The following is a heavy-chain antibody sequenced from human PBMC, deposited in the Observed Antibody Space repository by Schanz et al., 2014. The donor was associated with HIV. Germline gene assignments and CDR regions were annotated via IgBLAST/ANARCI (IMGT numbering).Heavy chain of an antibody. CDR1: GFTFSRYW. CDR2: IKEDGSEK. V-gene: IGHV3-7*01. CDR3: ARDGGEV. D-gene: IGHD3-16*01. J-gene: IGHJ6*02. Sequence: EVQLVESGGGLVQPGGSLRLSCAASGFTFSRYWMTWVRQAPGKGLEWVANIKEDGSEKYHADSVKGRFTISRDNAKNSLFLQMESLRAEDTAVYYCARDGGEVWGQGTTVTVFS.